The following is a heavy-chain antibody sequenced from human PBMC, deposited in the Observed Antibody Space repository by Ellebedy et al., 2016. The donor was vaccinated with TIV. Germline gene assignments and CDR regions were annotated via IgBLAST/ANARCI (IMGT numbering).Heavy chain of an antibody. CDR1: GFTFSRYW. Sequence: PGGSLRLSCAASGFTFSRYWMHWVRQAPGKGLEWVSRIYTDGSSTNYADSVKGRFTISRDNAKNTLYLQMNSLRAEDTAVYYCSRGGGCGGGTCYYPDFWGQGTLVTVSS. D-gene: IGHD2-15*01. CDR3: SRGGGCGGGTCYYPDF. J-gene: IGHJ4*02. V-gene: IGHV3-74*01. CDR2: IYTDGSST.